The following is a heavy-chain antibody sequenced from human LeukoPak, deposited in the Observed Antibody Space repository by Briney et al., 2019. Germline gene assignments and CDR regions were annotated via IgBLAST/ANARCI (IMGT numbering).Heavy chain of an antibody. J-gene: IGHJ4*02. CDR2: FDPEDGET. CDR3: ATESSGWYSDSYFDY. D-gene: IGHD6-19*01. V-gene: IGHV1-24*01. CDR1: GYTLTELS. Sequence: ASVKVSCKVSGYTLTELSVHWVRQAPGKGLEWMGGFDPEDGETIYAQKFQGRVTMTEDTSTDTAYMELSSLRSEDTAVYYCATESSGWYSDSYFDYWGQGTLVTVSS.